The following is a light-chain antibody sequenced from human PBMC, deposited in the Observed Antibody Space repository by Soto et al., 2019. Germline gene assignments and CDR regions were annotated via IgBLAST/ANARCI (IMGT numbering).Light chain of an antibody. CDR1: QGISSA. CDR2: DAS. J-gene: IGKJ4*01. Sequence: AIQLTQSPSSLSASVGDRVTITCRASQGISSAIAWYQQKPGKAPKLLIYDASSLESGVPSRFSGRGYGTDFTIPISSLQPEDFAFYYCQQFNVFGGGTKVHIK. CDR3: QQFNV. V-gene: IGKV1-13*02.